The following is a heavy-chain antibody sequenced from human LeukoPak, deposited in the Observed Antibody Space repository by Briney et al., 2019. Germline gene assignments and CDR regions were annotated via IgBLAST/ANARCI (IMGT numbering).Heavy chain of an antibody. Sequence: ASVKVSCKASGYTFTSYYMHWVRQAPAQGLEWMGIINPSGGSTSYAQKFQGRVTMTRDMSTSTVYMELSSLRSEDTAVYYCASSPGNSSSYRHFDYWGQGTLVTVSS. V-gene: IGHV1-46*01. CDR3: ASSPGNSSSYRHFDY. D-gene: IGHD6-6*01. CDR1: GYTFTSYY. CDR2: INPSGGST. J-gene: IGHJ4*02.